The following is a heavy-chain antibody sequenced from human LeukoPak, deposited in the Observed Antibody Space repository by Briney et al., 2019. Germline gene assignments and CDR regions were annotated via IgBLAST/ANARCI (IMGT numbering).Heavy chain of an antibody. V-gene: IGHV7-4-1*02. Sequence: GASVKVSCKASGYIFTSYAMNWVRQAPGQGLEWMGWINTNTGTPTFAQGFTGRFVFSLDTSVSTAYLQITSLKAEDTAVYYCARQKTDYYDSSGFYIFDYWGQGTLVTVSS. J-gene: IGHJ4*02. CDR3: ARQKTDYYDSSGFYIFDY. CDR2: INTNTGTP. CDR1: GYIFTSYA. D-gene: IGHD3-22*01.